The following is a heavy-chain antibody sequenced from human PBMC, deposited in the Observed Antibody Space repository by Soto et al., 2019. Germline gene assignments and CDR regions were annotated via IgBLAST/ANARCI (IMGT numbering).Heavy chain of an antibody. CDR2: MNPNSGNT. D-gene: IGHD6-13*01. CDR1: GYTFTSYA. J-gene: IGHJ6*02. CDR3: ARDIANYYGMDV. V-gene: IGHV1-8*01. Sequence: XSVKDSFKGSGYTFTSYALNGVRQATGQGVEWMGWMNPNSGNTGYAQKFQGRVTMTRNTSISTAYMELSSLRSEDTAVYDCARDIANYYGMDVWGQGTTVTAP.